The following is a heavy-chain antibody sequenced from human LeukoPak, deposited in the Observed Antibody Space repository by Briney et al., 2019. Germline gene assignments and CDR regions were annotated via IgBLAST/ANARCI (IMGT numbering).Heavy chain of an antibody. D-gene: IGHD3-22*01. V-gene: IGHV1-8*01. CDR3: ARAVTPYYYDSSGYYPDY. Sequence: ASVKVSCKASGYTFTSYDINWVRQATGQGLEWMGWMNPNSGNTGYAQKFQGRVTMTRNTSISTAYMELSSLRSDDTAVYYCARAVTPYYYDSSGYYPDYWGQGTLVTVSS. CDR2: MNPNSGNT. CDR1: GYTFTSYD. J-gene: IGHJ4*02.